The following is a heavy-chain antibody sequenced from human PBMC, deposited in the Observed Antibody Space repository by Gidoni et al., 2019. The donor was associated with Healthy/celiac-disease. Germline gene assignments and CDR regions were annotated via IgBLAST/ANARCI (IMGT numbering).Heavy chain of an antibody. J-gene: IGHJ4*02. V-gene: IGHV3-21*01. CDR1: GFTFSSYS. D-gene: IGHD3-10*01. CDR3: ARDGSLEMATPFDY. Sequence: EVQLVESGGGLVKPGGSLRLSCAASGFTFSSYSMNWVRQAPGKGLEWVSSISSSSSYIYYADSVKGRFTISRDNAKNSLYLQMNSLRAEDTAVYYCARDGSLEMATPFDYWGQGTLVTVSS. CDR2: ISSSSSYI.